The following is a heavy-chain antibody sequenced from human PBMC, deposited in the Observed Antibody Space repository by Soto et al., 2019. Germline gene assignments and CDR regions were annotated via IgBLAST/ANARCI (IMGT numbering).Heavy chain of an antibody. CDR3: AKDFYDSSFGTFDI. D-gene: IGHD3-22*01. CDR2: ISYDGSNK. Sequence: QVQLVESGGGVVQPGRSLRLSCAASGFTFSSYGMHWVRQAPGKGLEWVAVISYDGSNKYYADSVKGRFTISRDNSKNTLYLQMNSLRADDTAVYYCAKDFYDSSFGTFDIWGQGTMVTVSS. V-gene: IGHV3-30*18. CDR1: GFTFSSYG. J-gene: IGHJ3*02.